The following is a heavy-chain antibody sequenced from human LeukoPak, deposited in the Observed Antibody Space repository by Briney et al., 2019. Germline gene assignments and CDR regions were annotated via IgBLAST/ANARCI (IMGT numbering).Heavy chain of an antibody. CDR2: ISYDGSNK. D-gene: IGHD5-12*01. Sequence: PGGSLRLSCAASGFTFSSYAMRWVRQAPGKGLEWVAVISYDGSNKYYADSVKGRFTISRDNSKNTLYLQMNSLRAEDTAVYYCARSPIAMVATIGPYYYYMDVWGKGTTVTVSS. CDR3: ARSPIAMVATIGPYYYYMDV. CDR1: GFTFSSYA. V-gene: IGHV3-30*01. J-gene: IGHJ6*03.